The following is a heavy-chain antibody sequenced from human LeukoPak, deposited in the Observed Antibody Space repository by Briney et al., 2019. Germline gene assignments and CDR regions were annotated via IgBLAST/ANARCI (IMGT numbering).Heavy chain of an antibody. J-gene: IGHJ6*03. CDR3: ARASYCSGGSCSYYYYYYMDV. V-gene: IGHV4-34*01. CDR2: INHSGST. D-gene: IGHD2-15*01. CDR1: GGSFSGYY. Sequence: PSETLSLTCAVYGGSFSGYYWSWIRQPPGKGLEWIGEINHSGSTNYNPSLMSRVTISVDTSKNQFSLKLSSVTAADTAVYYCARASYCSGGSCSYYYYYYMDVWGKGTTVTVSS.